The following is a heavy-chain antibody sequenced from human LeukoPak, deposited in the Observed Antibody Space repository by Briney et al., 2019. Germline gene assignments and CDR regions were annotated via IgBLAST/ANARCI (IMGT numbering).Heavy chain of an antibody. V-gene: IGHV1-2*02. Sequence: ASVKVSCKASGYTFSDYDINWVRQATGQGLEWMGWINPNSGGTNYAQKFQGRVTMTRDTSISTAYMELSRLRSDDTAVYYCARVTGTRYNWFDPWGQGTLVTVSS. CDR3: ARVTGTRYNWFDP. CDR1: GYTFSDYD. D-gene: IGHD1-20*01. J-gene: IGHJ5*02. CDR2: INPNSGGT.